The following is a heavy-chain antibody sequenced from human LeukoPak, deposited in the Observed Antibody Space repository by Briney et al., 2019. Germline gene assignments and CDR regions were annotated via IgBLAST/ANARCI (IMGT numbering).Heavy chain of an antibody. CDR1: GYTFNSYG. Sequence: ASVKVSCKSSGYTFNSYGITWVRQAPGQGLEWLGWIHTYNGHTNYAQKLQGRVTMTTDTSTSTAHMELRSLRSDDTAVYYCARGGDYDILTGYYGGWFDPWGQGTLVTVSS. CDR2: IHTYNGHT. D-gene: IGHD3-9*01. V-gene: IGHV1-18*01. J-gene: IGHJ5*02. CDR3: ARGGDYDILTGYYGGWFDP.